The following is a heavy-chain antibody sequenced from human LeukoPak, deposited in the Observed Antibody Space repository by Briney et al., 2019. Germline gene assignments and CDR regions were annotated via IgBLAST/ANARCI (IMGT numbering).Heavy chain of an antibody. CDR2: IYYSGST. D-gene: IGHD3-22*01. Sequence: SETLSLTCTVSGGSISGSSYYWGWIRQPPGKGLEWIGYIYYSGSTNYNPSLKSRVTISVDTSKNQFSLKLSSVTAADTAVYYCAAQRGHYDSSGYPYYYYGMDVWGQGTTVTVSS. CDR1: GGSISGSSYY. V-gene: IGHV4-61*05. CDR3: AAQRGHYDSSGYPYYYYGMDV. J-gene: IGHJ6*02.